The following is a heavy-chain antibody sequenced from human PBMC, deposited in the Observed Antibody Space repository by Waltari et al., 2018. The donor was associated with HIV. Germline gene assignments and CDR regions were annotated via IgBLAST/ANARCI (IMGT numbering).Heavy chain of an antibody. D-gene: IGHD6-19*01. CDR2: INPKSDGT. J-gene: IGHJ6*02. CDR3: ARDRIAVTGSYYYGMDV. V-gene: IGHV1-2*02. Sequence: QVQLVQSGAAVKKPGASVKVSCKASGYTFTGYYMPWVRQAPGQGLEWMGWINPKSDGTNYAQKFQGRVTMTRDTSTSTAYMELSRLRSDDTALYYCARDRIAVTGSYYYGMDVWGQGTTVTVSS. CDR1: GYTFTGYY.